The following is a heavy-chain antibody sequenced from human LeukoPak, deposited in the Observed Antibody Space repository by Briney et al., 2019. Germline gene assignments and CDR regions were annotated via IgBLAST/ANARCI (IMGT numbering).Heavy chain of an antibody. D-gene: IGHD3-10*01. CDR2: ISSSSSYI. V-gene: IGHV3-21*01. Sequence: GGSLTLSCAASGFTFSSYSMNWVRQAPGNGLEWVSSISSSSSYIYYADSVKGRFTISRDNAKNSLYLQMNSLRAEDTAEYYCARAYYGSGSYYPDYWGQGTLVTVSS. CDR1: GFTFSSYS. CDR3: ARAYYGSGSYYPDY. J-gene: IGHJ4*02.